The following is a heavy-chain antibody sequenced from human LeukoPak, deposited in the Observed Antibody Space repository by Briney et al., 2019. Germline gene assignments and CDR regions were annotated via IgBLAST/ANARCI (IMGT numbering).Heavy chain of an antibody. CDR2: ISSSGSTI. CDR1: GFTFSSYS. J-gene: IGHJ4*02. Sequence: GGSLRLSCAASGFTFSSYSMNWVRQAPGKGLEWISYISSSGSTIYYADSVKGRFTISRDNAKNSLYLQMSSLRVEDTAVYYCARDCSTSCYLHFDYWGQGTLVTVSS. D-gene: IGHD2-2*01. V-gene: IGHV3-48*01. CDR3: ARDCSTSCYLHFDY.